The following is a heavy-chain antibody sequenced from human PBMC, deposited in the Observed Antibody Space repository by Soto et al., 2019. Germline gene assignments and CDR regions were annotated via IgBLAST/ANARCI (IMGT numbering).Heavy chain of an antibody. J-gene: IGHJ4*02. D-gene: IGHD3-22*01. CDR1: GFTFTRYS. V-gene: IGHV3-21*06. CDR3: ARDPPLSMIVVVGVDDF. Sequence: PGGSLRLSCAASGFTFTRYSMNWVRQAPGKGLERVSSISSTTNYIYYGDSMKGRFTISRDNAKNSLYLEMNSLRAEDTAVYYCARDPPLSMIVVVGVDDFWGQGTLVTVSS. CDR2: ISSTTNYI.